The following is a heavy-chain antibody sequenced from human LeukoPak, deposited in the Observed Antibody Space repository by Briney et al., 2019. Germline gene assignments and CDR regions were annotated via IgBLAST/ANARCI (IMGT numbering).Heavy chain of an antibody. CDR3: AKDLYHYDSTGYAFDY. Sequence: GGSLRLSCAASGFTFNSYAMSWVRQAPGKGLEWVSGISSSGGSTYYAGISGSGVTTYYADSVKGRFTISRDNSKNTLYLQMNSLRAGDTAVYYCAKDLYHYDSTGYAFDYWGQGTLVTVSS. CDR2: ISSSGGSTYYAGISGSGVTT. V-gene: IGHV3-23*01. D-gene: IGHD3-22*01. CDR1: GFTFNSYA. J-gene: IGHJ4*02.